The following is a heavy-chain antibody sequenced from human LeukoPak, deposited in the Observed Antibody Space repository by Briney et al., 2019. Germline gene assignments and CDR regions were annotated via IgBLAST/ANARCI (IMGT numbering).Heavy chain of an antibody. CDR2: IIPIFGTA. CDR1: GYTFTSYG. J-gene: IGHJ4*02. V-gene: IGHV1-69*05. CDR3: ASTWKNYYDSSGYGTFDY. D-gene: IGHD3-22*01. Sequence: ASVKVSCKASGYTFTSYGISWVRQAPGQGLEWMGGIIPIFGTANYAQKFQGRVTITTDESTSTAYMELSSLRSEDTAVYYCASTWKNYYDSSGYGTFDYWGQGTLVTVSS.